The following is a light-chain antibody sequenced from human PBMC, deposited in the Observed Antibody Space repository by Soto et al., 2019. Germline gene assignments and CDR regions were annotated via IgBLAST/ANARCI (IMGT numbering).Light chain of an antibody. CDR2: VAS. V-gene: IGKV3-11*01. Sequence: EIVLTQSPATLSVSPVERATLSCRASQSVNQKLGWYQQKPGQAPRLLIYVASYRATGIPARFSGSGSGTDFTLTINSLEPEDFAVYYCQQRSSWPITFGQGTRLEIK. CDR3: QQRSSWPIT. CDR1: QSVNQK. J-gene: IGKJ5*01.